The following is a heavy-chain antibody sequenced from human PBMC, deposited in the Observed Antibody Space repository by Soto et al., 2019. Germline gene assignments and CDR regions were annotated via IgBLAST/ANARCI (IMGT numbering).Heavy chain of an antibody. CDR3: ARVWGGAFDI. D-gene: IGHD3-10*01. J-gene: IGHJ3*02. CDR2: IYYSGST. CDR1: GGSISSYY. V-gene: IGHV4-59*01. Sequence: PLETLCLTCSVSGGSISSYYLSWIRQPPGKGLEWIGYIYYSGSTNYNPSLKSRVTISVDTSKNQFSLKLSSVTAADTAVYYCARVWGGAFDIWGQGTMVTVSS.